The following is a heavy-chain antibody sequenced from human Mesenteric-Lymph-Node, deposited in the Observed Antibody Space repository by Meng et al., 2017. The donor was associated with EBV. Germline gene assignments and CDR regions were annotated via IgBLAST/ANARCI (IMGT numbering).Heavy chain of an antibody. CDR1: VGTCSDWS. Sequence: QLVQWGAGLLKPSVTPSLPCAVDVGTCSDWSVSWFRQTPEKGLEWIGEINHRGETNYSPSLKSRLTLSVDTSKNQFSLRLTSVTAADIAVYYCARDQGGFWGQGTLVTVFS. D-gene: IGHD3-16*01. CDR2: INHRGET. J-gene: IGHJ4*02. CDR3: ARDQGGF. V-gene: IGHV4-34*01.